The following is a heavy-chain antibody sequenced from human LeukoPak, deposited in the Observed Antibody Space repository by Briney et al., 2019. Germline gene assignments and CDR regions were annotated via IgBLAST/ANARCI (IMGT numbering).Heavy chain of an antibody. J-gene: IGHJ5*02. CDR3: ARVVNRYYYGSGSRNWFDP. D-gene: IGHD3-10*01. Sequence: PSETLSLTCTVSGGFISSSSYYWGWIRQPPGKGLEWIGSIYYSGSTNYNPSLKSRVTISVDTSKNQFSLKLSSVTAADTAVYYCARVVNRYYYGSGSRNWFDPWGQGTLVTVSS. CDR1: GGFISSSSYY. V-gene: IGHV4-39*07. CDR2: IYYSGST.